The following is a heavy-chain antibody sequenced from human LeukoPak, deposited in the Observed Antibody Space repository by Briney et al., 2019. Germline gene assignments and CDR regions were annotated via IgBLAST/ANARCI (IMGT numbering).Heavy chain of an antibody. V-gene: IGHV1-2*02. J-gene: IGHJ4*02. D-gene: IGHD4-17*01. Sequence: ASVKVSCKASGYTFTGYYMHWVRQAPGQGLEWMGWINPNSGGTNYAQKFQGRVTMTRDTSTSTAYMELRSLRSDDTAVYYCAREGSTTVTTFDYWGQGTLVTVSS. CDR2: INPNSGGT. CDR1: GYTFTGYY. CDR3: AREGSTTVTTFDY.